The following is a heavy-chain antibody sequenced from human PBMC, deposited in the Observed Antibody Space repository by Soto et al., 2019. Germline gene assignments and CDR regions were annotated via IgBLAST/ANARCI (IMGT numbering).Heavy chain of an antibody. CDR2: IIPIFGTA. Sequence: QVQLVQSGAEVKKPGSSVKVSCKASGGTFSSYAISWVRQAPGQGLEWMGGIIPIFGTANYAQKFLGRVTITADESTSTAYMELSSLRSEDTAVYYCARGTVPPKLELQYYYGMDVWGQGTTVTVSS. CDR3: ARGTVPPKLELQYYYGMDV. CDR1: GGTFSSYA. V-gene: IGHV1-69*01. D-gene: IGHD1-7*01. J-gene: IGHJ6*02.